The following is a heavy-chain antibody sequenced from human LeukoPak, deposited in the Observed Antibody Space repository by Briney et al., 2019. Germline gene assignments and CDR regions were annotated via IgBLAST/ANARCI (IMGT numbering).Heavy chain of an antibody. V-gene: IGHV4-39*01. CDR3: ARHGLYCSSTSCLNWFDP. CDR2: IYYSGST. J-gene: IGHJ5*02. D-gene: IGHD2-2*01. CDR1: GGSISSSSYY. Sequence: SETLSLTCTVSGGSISSSSYYWGWIRQPPGKGLEGIASIYYSGSTYYNPSLKSRVTISVDTSKNQFSLKLSSVTAADTAVYYCARHGLYCSSTSCLNWFDPWGQGTLVTVSS.